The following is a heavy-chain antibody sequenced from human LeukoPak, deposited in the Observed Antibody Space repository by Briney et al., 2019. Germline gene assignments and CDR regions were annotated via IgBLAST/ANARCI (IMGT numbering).Heavy chain of an antibody. J-gene: IGHJ4*02. CDR1: GYTFTGYY. Sequence: ASVKVSCKASGYTFTGYYMHWVRQAPGQGLEWMGWINPDRGGTNYAQKFQGRVTMTRDTSISTAYMELSRLRSEDTAVYYCATYPPGRGSGYYSWGQGTLVTVSS. CDR3: ATYPPGRGSGYYS. CDR2: INPDRGGT. V-gene: IGHV1-2*02. D-gene: IGHD3-22*01.